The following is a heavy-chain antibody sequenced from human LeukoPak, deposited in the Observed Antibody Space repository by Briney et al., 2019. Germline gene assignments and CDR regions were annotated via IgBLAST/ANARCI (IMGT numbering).Heavy chain of an antibody. J-gene: IGHJ4*02. CDR1: GGTFSSYA. Sequence: SVTVSCKASGGTFSSYAISWVRQAPGQGLEWMGGIIPIFGTANYAQKFQGRVTITTDESTSTAYMELSSLRSEDTAVYYCARSWLVPAAFDYWGQGTLVTVSS. D-gene: IGHD2-2*01. CDR3: ARSWLVPAAFDY. V-gene: IGHV1-69*05. CDR2: IIPIFGTA.